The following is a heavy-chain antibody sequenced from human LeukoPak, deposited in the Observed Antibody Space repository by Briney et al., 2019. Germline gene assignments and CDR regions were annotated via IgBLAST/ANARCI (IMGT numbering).Heavy chain of an antibody. V-gene: IGHV4-34*01. D-gene: IGHD3-3*01. J-gene: IGHJ4*02. Sequence: SETLSLTCAVYGGSFSGYYWSWIRQPPGKGLEWIGEINHSGSTNYNTSLKSRVTISVPTSKNQFSLKLSSVTAADAPVYYCAGLGYDFWSGRVSYYFDYWGQGTLVSVSS. CDR1: GGSFSGYY. CDR2: INHSGST. CDR3: AGLGYDFWSGRVSYYFDY.